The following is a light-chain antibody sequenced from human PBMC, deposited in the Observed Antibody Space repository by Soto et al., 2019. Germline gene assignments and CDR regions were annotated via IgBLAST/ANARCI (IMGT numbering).Light chain of an antibody. CDR2: GAS. Sequence: ERVMTQSPATLSVSPGERATLFCRASQSVNSNLAWYQQKPGQAPSLLIYGASARATGIPARFSGSGSGTEFTLTITSLQSEDSAVYYCQQYNNWPLTFGQGTKVEIK. V-gene: IGKV3-15*01. CDR3: QQYNNWPLT. J-gene: IGKJ1*01. CDR1: QSVNSN.